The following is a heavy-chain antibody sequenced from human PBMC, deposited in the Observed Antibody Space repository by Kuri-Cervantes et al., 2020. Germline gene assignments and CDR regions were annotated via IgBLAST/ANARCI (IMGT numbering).Heavy chain of an antibody. CDR1: GDSIRSSDYY. CDR2: IYYSGST. V-gene: IGHV4-61*08. CDR3: ARVGATSTRYYYYGMDV. Sequence: AETLSLTCTVSGDSIRSSDYYWVWIRQPPGKGLEWIGYIYYSGSTNYNPSLKSRVTISVDTSKNQFSLKLSSVTAADTAVYYCARVGATSTRYYYYGMDVWGQGTTVTVSS. J-gene: IGHJ6*02. D-gene: IGHD1-26*01.